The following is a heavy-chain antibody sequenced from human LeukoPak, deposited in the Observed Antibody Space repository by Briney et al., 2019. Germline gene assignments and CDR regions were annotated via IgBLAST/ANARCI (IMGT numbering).Heavy chain of an antibody. J-gene: IGHJ6*02. D-gene: IGHD3-22*01. Sequence: SETLSLTCTVSGGSISSYYWSWIRQPAGKGLEWIGRIYTSGSTNYNPSLKSRVTISVDTSKNQFSLKLSSVTAADTAVYYCARSYYYDSSGYFRPFYYYYYGRDVWGQGTTVTVSS. CDR1: GGSISSYY. V-gene: IGHV4-4*07. CDR3: ARSYYYDSSGYFRPFYYYYYGRDV. CDR2: IYTSGST.